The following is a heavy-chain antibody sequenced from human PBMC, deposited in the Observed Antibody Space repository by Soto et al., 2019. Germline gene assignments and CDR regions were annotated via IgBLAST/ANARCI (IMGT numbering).Heavy chain of an antibody. CDR3: TRDQGGSYDSWFDP. CDR2: ISSGGDYI. V-gene: IGHV3-21*01. CDR1: FTFSMYS. J-gene: IGHJ5*02. Sequence: EVQVVESGGGLVQPGGSLRLSCSFTFSMYSMNWVRQAPGKGLEWVASISSGGDYIKYADSVKGRFTIYRDNAKNSVSLQMNSLRVDDTAIYFCTRDQGGSYDSWFDPWGQGTLVTVSS. D-gene: IGHD1-26*01.